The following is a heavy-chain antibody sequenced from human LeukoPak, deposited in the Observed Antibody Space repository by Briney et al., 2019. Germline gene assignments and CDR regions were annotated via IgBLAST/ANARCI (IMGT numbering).Heavy chain of an antibody. Sequence: GESLKISCKGSGYSFTNYWIGWVRQMPEKGLEWIGIIYPGDSDTRYSPSFQGQVTISADKSISTSSLQWSSLKASDSAIYYCARAKVRGVITPPFDYWGQETLVTVSS. CDR2: IYPGDSDT. J-gene: IGHJ4*02. V-gene: IGHV5-51*01. CDR3: ARAKVRGVITPPFDY. CDR1: GYSFTNYW. D-gene: IGHD3-10*01.